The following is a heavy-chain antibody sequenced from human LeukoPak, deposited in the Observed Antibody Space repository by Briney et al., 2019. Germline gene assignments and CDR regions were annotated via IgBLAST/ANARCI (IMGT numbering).Heavy chain of an antibody. D-gene: IGHD3-16*01. Sequence: GGSLRLSCAPSVLTVSSMYMTWVRRAPGRGLECVSTFYNGGTIYYAASVKGRFTISTDNSRNTLYLQKNTLRAEDAAVYYCSRDPGPTGDRYLDSWGPGTLVTVSS. CDR2: FYNGGTI. J-gene: IGHJ4*02. CDR3: SRDPGPTGDRYLDS. CDR1: VLTVSSMY. V-gene: IGHV3-53*01.